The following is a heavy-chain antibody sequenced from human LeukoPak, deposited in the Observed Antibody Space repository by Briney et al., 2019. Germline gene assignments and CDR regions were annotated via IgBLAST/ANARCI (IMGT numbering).Heavy chain of an antibody. CDR3: ARASRWFGELSSYMDV. D-gene: IGHD3-10*01. CDR2: IYSGGST. V-gene: IGHV3-53*01. J-gene: IGHJ6*03. Sequence: PGGSLRLSCAASGFTVSSNYMSWVRQAPGKGLEWVSVIYSGGSTYYSDSVKGRFTISRDNSKNTLYLQMNSLRAEDTAVYSCARASRWFGELSSYMDVWGKGTTVTVSS. CDR1: GFTVSSNY.